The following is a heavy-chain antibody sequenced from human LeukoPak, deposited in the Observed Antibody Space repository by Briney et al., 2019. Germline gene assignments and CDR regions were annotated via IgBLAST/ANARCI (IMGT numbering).Heavy chain of an antibody. Sequence: GESLKISCKGSGYSFTSYWIGWVRQMPGKGLEWMGIIYPGDSDTRYSPSFQGQVTISADKSISTAYLQWSSLKASDTAMYYCTTVRIAAAGHFDYWGQGTLVTVSS. CDR3: TTVRIAAAGHFDY. CDR2: IYPGDSDT. CDR1: GYSFTSYW. D-gene: IGHD6-13*01. J-gene: IGHJ4*02. V-gene: IGHV5-51*01.